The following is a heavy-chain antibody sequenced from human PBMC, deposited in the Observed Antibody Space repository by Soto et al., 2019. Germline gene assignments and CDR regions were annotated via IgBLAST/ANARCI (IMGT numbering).Heavy chain of an antibody. CDR3: ARDLGYYDSSGYFDY. D-gene: IGHD3-22*01. V-gene: IGHV3-11*01. CDR1: GFTFSDHY. Sequence: GSLRLSCAASGFTFSDHYMSWIRQAPGKGLEWVSYISSSGDIIYYADSVKGRLTISRDNAKNSLYLQMNSLRAEDTAVYYCARDLGYYDSSGYFDYWGQGTLVTVSS. CDR2: ISSSGDII. J-gene: IGHJ4*02.